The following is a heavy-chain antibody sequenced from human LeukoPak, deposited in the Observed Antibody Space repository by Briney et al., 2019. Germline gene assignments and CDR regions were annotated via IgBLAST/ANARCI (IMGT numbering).Heavy chain of an antibody. CDR2: IYSGGST. CDR3: ARAIVGAQSSYYYYYMDV. Sequence: GGFLRLSCAASGFTVSSNYMSWVRQAPGKGLEWVSVIYSGGSTYYADSVKGRFTISRDNSKNTLYLQMNSLRAEDTAVYYCARAIVGAQSSYYYYYMDVWGKGTTVTVSS. V-gene: IGHV3-53*01. D-gene: IGHD1-26*01. J-gene: IGHJ6*03. CDR1: GFTVSSNY.